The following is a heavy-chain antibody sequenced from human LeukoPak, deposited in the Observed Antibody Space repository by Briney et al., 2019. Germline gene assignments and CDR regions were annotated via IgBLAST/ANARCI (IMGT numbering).Heavy chain of an antibody. D-gene: IGHD2-21*02. CDR1: GGSISSSSYY. J-gene: IGHJ4*02. V-gene: IGHV4-39*07. Sequence: SETLSLTCTVSGGSISSSSYYWGRIRQPPGKGLEWIGSIYYSGSTYYNPSLKSRVTISVDTSKNQFSLKLSSVTAADTAVYYCARDLPPSIVVVTATYFDYWGQGTLVTVSS. CDR3: ARDLPPSIVVVTATYFDY. CDR2: IYYSGST.